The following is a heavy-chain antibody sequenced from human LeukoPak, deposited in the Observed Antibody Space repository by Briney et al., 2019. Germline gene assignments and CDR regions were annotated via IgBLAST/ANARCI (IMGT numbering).Heavy chain of an antibody. D-gene: IGHD3-10*01. CDR2: INPNSGGT. Sequence: ASVTVSCKASGYTFTSYYMHWVRQAPGQGLEWMGWINPNSGGTNYAQKFQGRVTMTRDTSISTAYMELSRLRSDDTAVYYCARTITMVRGANVGYWGQGTLVTVSS. V-gene: IGHV1-2*02. CDR1: GYTFTSYY. CDR3: ARTITMVRGANVGY. J-gene: IGHJ4*02.